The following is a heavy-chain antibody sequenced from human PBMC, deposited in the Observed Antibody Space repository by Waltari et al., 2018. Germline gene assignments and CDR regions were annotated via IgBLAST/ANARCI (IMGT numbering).Heavy chain of an antibody. CDR1: GGSFSGYY. V-gene: IGHV4-34*01. CDR2: INHSGST. J-gene: IGHJ4*02. CDR3: ARGGITIFGVVTRYYFDY. Sequence: QVQLQQWGAGLLKPSETLSLTCAVYGGSFSGYYWSWIRQPPGKGLEWIGEINHSGSTNYTPSLKSRVTISVDTSKNQFSRKLSSVTAADTAVYYCARGGITIFGVVTRYYFDYWGQGTLVTVSS. D-gene: IGHD3-3*01.